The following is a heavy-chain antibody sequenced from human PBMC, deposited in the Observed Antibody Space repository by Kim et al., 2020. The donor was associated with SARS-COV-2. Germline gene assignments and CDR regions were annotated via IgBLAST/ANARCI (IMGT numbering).Heavy chain of an antibody. CDR3: ARSSNTAMVSQYGMDV. CDR2: ISAYNGNT. D-gene: IGHD5-18*01. CDR1: GYTFTSYG. V-gene: IGHV1-18*01. J-gene: IGHJ6*02. Sequence: ASVKVSCKASGYTFTSYGISWVRQAPGQGLEWMGWISAYNGNTNYAQKLQGRVTMTTDTSTSTAYMELRSLRSDDTAVYYCARSSNTAMVSQYGMDVWGQGTTVTVSS.